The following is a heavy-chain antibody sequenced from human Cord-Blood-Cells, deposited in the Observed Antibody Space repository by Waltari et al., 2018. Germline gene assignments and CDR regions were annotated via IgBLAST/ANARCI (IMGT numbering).Heavy chain of an antibody. CDR1: GFSVSSNY. D-gene: IGHD4-17*01. CDR3: ARVDGDYTFDY. J-gene: IGHJ4*02. CDR2: IYSGGST. Sequence: EVQLVESGGGLSQPGGYLRRSCAASGFSVSSNYMSWVRQAPGKGLEWVSVIYSGGSTYYADSVKGRFTISRDNSKNTLYLQMNSRRAEDTAVYYCARVDGDYTFDYWGQGTLVTVSS. V-gene: IGHV3-53*01.